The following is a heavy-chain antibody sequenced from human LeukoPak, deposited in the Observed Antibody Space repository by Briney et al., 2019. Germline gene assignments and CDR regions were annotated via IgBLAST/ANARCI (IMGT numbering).Heavy chain of an antibody. J-gene: IGHJ4*02. D-gene: IGHD4-23*01. Sequence: GGSLRLSCAASGFTFSGYAMSWVRQAPGKGLEWVSGISGRGDNTYYANSVKGRFTISRDNSKNTLRLQMNSLRDEDTAVYYCAKRVQGNTGPFHCWGQGTLASVSS. CDR2: ISGRGDNT. V-gene: IGHV3-23*01. CDR3: AKRVQGNTGPFHC. CDR1: GFTFSGYA.